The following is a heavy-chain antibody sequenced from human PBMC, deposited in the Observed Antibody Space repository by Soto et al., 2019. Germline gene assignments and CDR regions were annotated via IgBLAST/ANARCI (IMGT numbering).Heavy chain of an antibody. CDR3: AVGATTSTYGMDV. CDR1: GFTFSSYG. V-gene: IGHV3-30*03. CDR2: ISYDGSNK. Sequence: PGGSLRLSCAASGFTFSSYGMHWVRQAPGKGLEWVAVISYDGSNKYYADSVKGRFTISRDNSKNTLYLQMNSLRAEDTAVYYCAVGATTSTYGMDVWGQGTTVTVSS. D-gene: IGHD1-26*01. J-gene: IGHJ6*02.